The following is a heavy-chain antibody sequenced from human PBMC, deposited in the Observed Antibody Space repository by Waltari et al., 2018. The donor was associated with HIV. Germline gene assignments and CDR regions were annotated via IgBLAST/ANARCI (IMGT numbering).Heavy chain of an antibody. V-gene: IGHV3-11*01. CDR2: ISNSGDII. CDR3: ARDRWYYFDTSDYFYDY. CDR1: GFTFSDYY. D-gene: IGHD3-22*01. Sequence: QVQLVESGAGLVEPGGALSLSVAASGFTFSDYYMTWIRQAPGKGLEWISYISNSGDIIYYADSVKGRFTISRDNAKNSLYLQMNSLRAEDTAVYYCARDRWYYFDTSDYFYDYWGQGTLVTVSS. J-gene: IGHJ4*02.